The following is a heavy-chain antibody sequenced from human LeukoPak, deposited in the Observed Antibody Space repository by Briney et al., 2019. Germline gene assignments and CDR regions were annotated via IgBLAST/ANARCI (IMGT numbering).Heavy chain of an antibody. CDR2: IYPGDSDT. CDR3: ARFRIAAAGAVDY. D-gene: IGHD6-13*01. J-gene: IGHJ4*02. CDR1: GYSFTNYW. Sequence: GESLKISCKGSGYSFTNYWIGWVRQMPGKGLEWMGIIYPGDSDTRYSPSFQGQVTISADKSISTAYLQWSSLETSDTAMYYCARFRIAAAGAVDYWGQGTLVTVSS. V-gene: IGHV5-51*01.